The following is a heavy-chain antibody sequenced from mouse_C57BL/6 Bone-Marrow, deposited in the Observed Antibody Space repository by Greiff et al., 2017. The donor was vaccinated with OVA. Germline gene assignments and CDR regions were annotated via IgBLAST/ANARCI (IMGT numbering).Heavy chain of an antibody. V-gene: IGHV1-36*01. D-gene: IGHD2-4*01. CDR2: VYPYNGGT. J-gene: IGHJ2*01. CDR1: GFTFTDYY. Sequence: EVQLQQSGPVLVKPGPSVKISCKASGFTFTDYYMHWVKQSHGKSLEWLGLVYPYNGGTSYNQKFKGKATLTVDKYSSTAYMELNSLTSEDSAVYYCARRTIYYDYADGDYWGQGTTLTVSA. CDR3: ARRTIYYDYADGDY.